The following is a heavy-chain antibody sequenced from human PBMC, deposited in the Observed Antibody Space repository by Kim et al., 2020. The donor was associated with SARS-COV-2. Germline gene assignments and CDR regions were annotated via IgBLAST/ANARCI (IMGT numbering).Heavy chain of an antibody. CDR3: ARRLLGSGYRQFDY. Sequence: PSLKSRSTNSVDTSKNQFSQKRSSVTAADTAVYYCARRLLGSGYRQFDYWGQGTLVTVSS. J-gene: IGHJ4*02. D-gene: IGHD3-3*01. V-gene: IGHV4-39*01.